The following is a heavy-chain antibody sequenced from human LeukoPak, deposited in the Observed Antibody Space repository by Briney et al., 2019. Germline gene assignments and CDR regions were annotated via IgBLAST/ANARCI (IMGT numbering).Heavy chain of an antibody. J-gene: IGHJ4*02. CDR1: GDSISTPSYW. CDR3: TRLPLDYSLDH. D-gene: IGHD4-11*01. CDR2: IAYIGIT. Sequence: SETLSLTCTVSGDSISTPSYWWGWMRQSPGKGLEWFGSIAYIGITSYNPSLRSRVTISVDTSKNQFSLQLTSVTAADTAVYYCTRLPLDYSLDHWGQGTLVSVSS. V-gene: IGHV4-39*01.